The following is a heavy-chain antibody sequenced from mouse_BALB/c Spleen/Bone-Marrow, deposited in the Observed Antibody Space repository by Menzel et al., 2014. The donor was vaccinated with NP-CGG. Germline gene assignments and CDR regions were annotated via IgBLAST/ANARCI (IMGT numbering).Heavy chain of an antibody. CDR3: ARSRGLRRDWYFDV. J-gene: IGHJ1*01. D-gene: IGHD2-4*01. CDR1: GYSITSDYA. V-gene: IGHV3-2*02. Sequence: EVQLHQSGPGLVKPSQSLSLTCTVTGYSITSDYAWNWIRQFPGNKLEWMGYISYSDITSYNPSLKSRISITRDTSKNQFFLQLNSVTTEDTATYYCARSRGLRRDWYFDVWGAGTTVTVSS. CDR2: ISYSDIT.